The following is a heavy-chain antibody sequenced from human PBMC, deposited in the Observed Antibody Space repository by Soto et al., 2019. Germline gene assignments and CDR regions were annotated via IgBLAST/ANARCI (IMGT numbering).Heavy chain of an antibody. V-gene: IGHV1-69*01. CDR3: ARDRIAARPRIYYYYGMDV. CDR2: IIPIFGTA. CDR1: GGTFSSYA. J-gene: IGHJ6*01. Sequence: QVQLVQSGAEVKKPGSSVKVSCKASGGTFSSYAISWVRQAPGQGLEWMGGIIPIFGTANYAQKFQGRVTITADESTSKAYMERSSLRSEDTAVYYCARDRIAARPRIYYYYGMDVWGQGTTVTVSS. D-gene: IGHD6-6*01.